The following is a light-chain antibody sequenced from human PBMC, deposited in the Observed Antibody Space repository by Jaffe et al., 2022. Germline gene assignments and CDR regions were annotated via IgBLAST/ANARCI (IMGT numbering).Light chain of an antibody. V-gene: IGKV1-27*01. CDR3: QKYNSAPLG. J-gene: IGKJ3*01. CDR2: AAS. CDR1: QGISNY. Sequence: DIQMTQSPSSLSASVGDRVTINCRASQGISNYLAWYQQKPGKVPKLLIYAASTLQSGVPSRFSGSGSGTDFTLTISSLQPEDVATYYCQKYNSAPLGFGPGTKVDIK.